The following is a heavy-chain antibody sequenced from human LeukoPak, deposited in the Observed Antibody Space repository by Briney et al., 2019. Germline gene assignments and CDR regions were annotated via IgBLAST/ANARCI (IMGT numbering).Heavy chain of an antibody. Sequence: SETLSLTCTVSGGSISSSSYYWGWIRQPPGRGLEWIGSIYYSGSTYYNPSLKSRVTISVDTSKNQFSLKLSSVTAADTAVYYCARNPYSRSSLYYFDYWGQGTLVTVFS. CDR2: IYYSGST. V-gene: IGHV4-39*01. CDR1: GGSISSSSYY. J-gene: IGHJ4*02. CDR3: ARNPYSRSSLYYFDY. D-gene: IGHD6-6*01.